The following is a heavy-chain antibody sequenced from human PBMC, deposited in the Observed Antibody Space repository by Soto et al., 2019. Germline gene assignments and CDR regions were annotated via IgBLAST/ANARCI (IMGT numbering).Heavy chain of an antibody. D-gene: IGHD6-25*01. Sequence: QVQLVESGGGVVQPGRSLRLSCAASGFTYSNYGMHWVHQAPGKGLEWVAVIWYDGGNKHYSDSVKGRFTISRDNSKNTLYLQVNSLRAEDTAVYYCARGSLVASAGDQYGLDVWGQGTTVTVSS. CDR3: ARGSLVASAGDQYGLDV. CDR2: IWYDGGNK. CDR1: GFTYSNYG. V-gene: IGHV3-33*01. J-gene: IGHJ6*02.